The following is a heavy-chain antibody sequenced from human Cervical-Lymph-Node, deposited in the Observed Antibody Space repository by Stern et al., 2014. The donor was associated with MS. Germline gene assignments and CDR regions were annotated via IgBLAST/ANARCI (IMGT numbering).Heavy chain of an antibody. CDR3: ARVAGGYLYYYGMDV. D-gene: IGHD2-15*01. J-gene: IGHJ6*02. Sequence: QLQLQESGPGLVKPSETLSLTCTVSGGSIISSGHYWGWIRQSPGKGLEWIGNIYYSGETYYNPSLKSRVTISIDTSKNEFSLKLNSVTAADTAVFYCARVAGGYLYYYGMDVWGQGTTVTVSS. V-gene: IGHV4-39*01. CDR1: GGSIISSGHY. CDR2: IYYSGET.